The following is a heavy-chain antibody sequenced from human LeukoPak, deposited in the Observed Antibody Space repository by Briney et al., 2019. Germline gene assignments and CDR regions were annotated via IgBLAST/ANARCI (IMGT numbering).Heavy chain of an antibody. CDR1: GFIFNNYA. V-gene: IGHV3-9*01. CDR3: AKGRYYYDSSGYYYEYFQH. D-gene: IGHD3-22*01. Sequence: GGSLRLSCAGSGFIFNNYATHWVRQPPGKGLEWVSGISWNSGSIDYADSVKGRFTISRDNSKNSLYLQMNSLRTEDTALYYCAKGRYYYDSSGYYYEYFQHWGQGTLVTVSS. CDR2: ISWNSGSI. J-gene: IGHJ1*01.